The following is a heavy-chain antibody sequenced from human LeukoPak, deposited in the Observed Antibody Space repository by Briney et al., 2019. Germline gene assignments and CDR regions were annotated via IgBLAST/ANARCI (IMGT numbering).Heavy chain of an antibody. Sequence: PGRSLRLSCAASGFTFSSYAMSWVRQAPGKGLEWVANIKQDGSEKYYVDSVKGRFTISRDNAKNSLYLQMNSLRAEDTAVYYCARVSTNYYYYGMDDWGQGTTVTVSS. CDR2: IKQDGSEK. CDR1: GFTFSSYA. CDR3: ARVSTNYYYYGMDD. V-gene: IGHV3-7*04. J-gene: IGHJ6*02.